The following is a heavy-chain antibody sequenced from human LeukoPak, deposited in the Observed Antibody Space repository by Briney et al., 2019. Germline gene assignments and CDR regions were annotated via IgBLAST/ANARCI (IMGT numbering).Heavy chain of an antibody. V-gene: IGHV3-23*01. CDR3: AKPYSGYYKGYFDY. CDR2: ISDSGGAT. D-gene: IGHD1-26*01. J-gene: IGHJ4*02. Sequence: GGSLRLSCAASGLTFSSYAMSWVRQAPGMGLEWVSTISDSGGATYYADSVKGRFTISRDNSKNTLYLQMSSLSAGDTAVYYCAKPYSGYYKGYFDYWGQGTLVTVSS. CDR1: GLTFSSYA.